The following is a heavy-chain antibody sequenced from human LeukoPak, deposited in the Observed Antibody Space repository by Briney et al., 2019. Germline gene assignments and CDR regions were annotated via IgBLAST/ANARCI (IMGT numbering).Heavy chain of an antibody. CDR3: AKGTNSSSWYSDY. CDR1: GFTFTTYG. V-gene: IGHV3-30*18. CDR2: ITYDGSNK. D-gene: IGHD6-13*01. J-gene: IGHJ4*02. Sequence: GGSLRLSCAASGFTFTTYGMHWVRQAPGKGLEWVAAITYDGSNKYYADSVMGRFTISRDNSKNTVYLQMNSLRAEDTAVYYCAKGTNSSSWYSDYWGQGTLVTVSS.